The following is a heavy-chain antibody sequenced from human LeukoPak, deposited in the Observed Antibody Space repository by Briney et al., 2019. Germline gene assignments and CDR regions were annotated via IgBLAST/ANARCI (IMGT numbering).Heavy chain of an antibody. D-gene: IGHD6-13*01. CDR1: GDSVSSNSAT. CDR3: ARAVLEQQLYWFDP. J-gene: IGHJ5*02. Sequence: SQTLSLTCAISGDSVSSNSATWNWIRQSPSRGLECLGRTYYRSRWYNDFAVSVKSRITINPDTSKNQFSLQLDSVTPEDTAVYYCARAVLEQQLYWFDPWGQGTLVTVSS. V-gene: IGHV6-1*01. CDR2: TYYRSRWYN.